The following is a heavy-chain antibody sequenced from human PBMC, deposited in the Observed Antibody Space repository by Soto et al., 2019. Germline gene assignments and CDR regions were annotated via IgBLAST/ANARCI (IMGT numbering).Heavy chain of an antibody. V-gene: IGHV3-15*01. CDR3: STGRDL. Sequence: EVQLVESGGGLVKPGGSLRLSCAASGFTFSNVWMSWVRQVPGKGLEWVGRIRSKADGGTTDNAAPVKGRFTISRDDSKDTLYLEMNSLESEDTAVYYCSTGRDLWGQGTMVTVSS. CDR2: IRSKADGGTT. CDR1: GFTFSNVW. J-gene: IGHJ3*01.